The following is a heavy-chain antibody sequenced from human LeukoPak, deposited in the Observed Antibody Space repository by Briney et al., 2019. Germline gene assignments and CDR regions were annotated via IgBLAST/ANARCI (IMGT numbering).Heavy chain of an antibody. J-gene: IGHJ4*02. V-gene: IGHV3-30*02. CDR3: AKDSSIAAACRLGFDY. CDR1: GFTFSSSG. Sequence: PVGSLRLSCAASGFTFSSSGMHWVRQAPGKGLEWLAFIRYDGSDKYYADSVKGRFTISRDNSKNTLFLQMSILRPEDTAVYYCAKDSSIAAACRLGFDYWGQGTLVTVSS. D-gene: IGHD6-13*01. CDR2: IRYDGSDK.